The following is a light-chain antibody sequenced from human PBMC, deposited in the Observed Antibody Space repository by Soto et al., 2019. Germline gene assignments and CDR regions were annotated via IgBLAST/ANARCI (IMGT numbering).Light chain of an antibody. CDR1: QSVSATY. Sequence: EIVLTQSPGTLSLSPGESATLSCRATQSVSATYLAWYQQKPGQAPRLLIYAASSRATDIPDRFSGSGSGTDFTLAISRLEPEDFAVYWCQHYGTSTRTFGQGTKVKIK. CDR3: QHYGTSTRT. CDR2: AAS. V-gene: IGKV3-20*01. J-gene: IGKJ1*01.